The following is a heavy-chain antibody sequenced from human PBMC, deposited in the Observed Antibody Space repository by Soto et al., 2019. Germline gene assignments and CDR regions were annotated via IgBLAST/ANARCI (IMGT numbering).Heavy chain of an antibody. J-gene: IGHJ5*02. V-gene: IGHV1-18*01. CDR2: ISAYNGNT. CDR3: ARDGITIFAVSLSWFDA. D-gene: IGHD3-3*01. Sequence: ASVKVSCKASGYTFTSYGISWVRQAPGQGLEWMGWISAYNGNTNYAQKLQGRVTMTTDTSTSTAYMELRSLRSDDTAVYSCARDGITIFAVSLSWFDAWGQVTLVAFSA. CDR1: GYTFTSYG.